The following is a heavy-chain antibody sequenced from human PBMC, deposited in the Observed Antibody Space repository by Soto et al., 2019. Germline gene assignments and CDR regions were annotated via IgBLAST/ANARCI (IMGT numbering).Heavy chain of an antibody. CDR1: GFIFSDYY. V-gene: IGHV3-11*06. CDR3: ARFGIAAAATSPFDY. Sequence: VQLVESGGGLVKPGGSLRLSCAASGFIFSDYYMSWIRQAPGKGLEWVSYISSSSSYTKYADSVKGRFTISRDNAKNSLYLQMNSLRAEDTAVYYCARFGIAAAATSPFDYWGQGTLVTVSS. CDR2: ISSSSSYT. D-gene: IGHD6-13*01. J-gene: IGHJ4*02.